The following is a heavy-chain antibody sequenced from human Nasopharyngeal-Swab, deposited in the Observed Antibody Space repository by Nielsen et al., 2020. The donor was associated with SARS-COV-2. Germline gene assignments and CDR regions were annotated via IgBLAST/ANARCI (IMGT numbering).Heavy chain of an antibody. D-gene: IGHD6-19*01. CDR1: GYTFTNYW. CDR2: MHPGHSDT. V-gene: IGHV5-51*01. CDR3: VRRHISAWSTFEY. Sequence: KVSCKASGYTFTNYWIDWVRQTPGKGLEWMGIMHPGHSDTRYSPSFQGQVTITADKSFTTAFLQLDSLKTSDTAIYYCVRRHISAWSTFEYWGQATLTTASS. J-gene: IGHJ4*02.